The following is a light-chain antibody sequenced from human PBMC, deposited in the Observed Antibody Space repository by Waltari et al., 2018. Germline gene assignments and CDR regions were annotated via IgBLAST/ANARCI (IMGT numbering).Light chain of an antibody. J-gene: IGLJ3*02. CDR1: NIGGKS. CDR2: YDS. Sequence: SYVLTQPPSVSVAPGKTARITCGGTNIGGKSVHWYQQKPGQAPMVVMYYDSDRPSGIRERFSGSKSGSRATLTISRVEAGDEADYHCQVWDGSTNRPVFGGGTTLTVL. CDR3: QVWDGSTNRPV. V-gene: IGLV3-21*04.